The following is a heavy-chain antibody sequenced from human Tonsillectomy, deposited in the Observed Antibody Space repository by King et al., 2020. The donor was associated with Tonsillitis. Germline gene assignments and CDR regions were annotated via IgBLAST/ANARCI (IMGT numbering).Heavy chain of an antibody. Sequence: VQLVESGGGLVQPGRSLRLSCAASGFTFDDYAMHWVRQAPGKGLEWVSGITWNSGSMGYADSVKGRFTISRDNAKNSLYLQMNSLRAEDTALYYCAKDIRRRGYMTTVPSQEVTYYYYYYGMDVWGQGTTVTVSS. CDR1: GFTFDDYA. D-gene: IGHD4-11*01. J-gene: IGHJ6*02. CDR2: ITWNSGSM. V-gene: IGHV3-9*01. CDR3: AKDIRRRGYMTTVPSQEVTYYYYYYGMDV.